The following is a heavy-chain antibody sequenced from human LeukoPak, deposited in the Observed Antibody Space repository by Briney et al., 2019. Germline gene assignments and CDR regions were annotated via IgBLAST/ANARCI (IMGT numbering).Heavy chain of an antibody. CDR1: GFTFSSYS. Sequence: GGSLRLSCAASGFTFSSYSMSWVRQAPGKGLEWVSAISGSGGSTYYADSVKGRFTISRDNSKNTLYLQMNRLRAEDTAVYYCAKGPYGSGSFDPWGQGTLVTVSS. CDR3: AKGPYGSGSFDP. J-gene: IGHJ5*02. V-gene: IGHV3-23*01. CDR2: ISGSGGST. D-gene: IGHD3-10*01.